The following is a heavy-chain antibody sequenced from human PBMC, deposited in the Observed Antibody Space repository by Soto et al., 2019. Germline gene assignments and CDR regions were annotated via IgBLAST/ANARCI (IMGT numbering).Heavy chain of an antibody. Sequence: ASVNVPCKVSGYTLTELSMHWVRQAPGKWLELMGGFDPEDGETIYAQKFQGRVTITEDTSTDTAYMELSSLRSADTAVYYCVPGIKGSSSRFYGYYCGMEVWGQGTTDSVSS. V-gene: IGHV1-24*01. J-gene: IGHJ6*02. CDR3: VPGIKGSSSRFYGYYCGMEV. D-gene: IGHD1-26*01. CDR2: FDPEDGET. CDR1: GYTLTELS.